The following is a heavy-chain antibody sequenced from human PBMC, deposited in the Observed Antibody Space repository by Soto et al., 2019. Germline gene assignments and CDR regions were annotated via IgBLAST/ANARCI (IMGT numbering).Heavy chain of an antibody. V-gene: IGHV1-8*01. CDR3: ARDPSSYYSGGSCPYYMDV. Sequence: GASVKVSCKASGYTFTSYDINWVRQATGQGLEWMGWMNPNSGNTGYAQKFQGRVTMTRNTSISTAYMELSSLRSEDTAVYYCARDPSSYYSGGSCPYYMDVWGKGTTVTVSS. CDR2: MNPNSGNT. J-gene: IGHJ6*03. D-gene: IGHD2-15*01. CDR1: GYTFTSYD.